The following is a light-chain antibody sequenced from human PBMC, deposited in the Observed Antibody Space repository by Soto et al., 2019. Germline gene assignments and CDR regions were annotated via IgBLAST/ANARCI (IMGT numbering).Light chain of an antibody. CDR2: AAS. CDR1: QSVNNK. J-gene: IGKJ1*01. Sequence: EIVMTQSPATLSVSPGERATLSCRASQSVNNKLAWYQQKPGQAPKLLIYAASTRATGISARFSGSGSATEFTITISSLQSEDFAVYSCQQYNNWGTFGQGTTVAIK. CDR3: QQYNNWGT. V-gene: IGKV3-15*01.